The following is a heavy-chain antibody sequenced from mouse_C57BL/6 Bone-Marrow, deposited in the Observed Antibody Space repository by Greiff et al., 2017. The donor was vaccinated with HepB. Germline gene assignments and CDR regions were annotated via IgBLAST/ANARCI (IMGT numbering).Heavy chain of an antibody. Sequence: VQLQQSGPELVKPGASVKISCKASGYAFSSSWMNWVKQRPGKGLEWIGRIYPGDGDTNYNGKFKGKATLTADKSSSTAYMQLSSLTSEDSAVYFCARGGTTVYFVYWGHNTTLTVSP. D-gene: IGHD1-1*01. CDR3: ARGGTTVYFVY. V-gene: IGHV1-82*01. CDR2: IYPGDGDT. J-gene: IGHJ2*01. CDR1: GYAFSSSW.